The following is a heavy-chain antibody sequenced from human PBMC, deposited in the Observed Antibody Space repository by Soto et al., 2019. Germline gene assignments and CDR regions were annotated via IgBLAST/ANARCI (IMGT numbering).Heavy chain of an antibody. CDR2: IYSGGGT. D-gene: IGHD4-17*01. Sequence: EVQLVESGGGLNQPGGSLRLSCAASGFAVSSAYMSWVRQAPGRGLEWLSVIYSGGGTYYADSVKGRFTTSRDSYKNMFFLQMNDLRPEDTAIYYCARDKGYGDQRALGYWGQGTLVTVSS. CDR1: GFAVSSAY. J-gene: IGHJ4*02. CDR3: ARDKGYGDQRALGY. V-gene: IGHV3-53*01.